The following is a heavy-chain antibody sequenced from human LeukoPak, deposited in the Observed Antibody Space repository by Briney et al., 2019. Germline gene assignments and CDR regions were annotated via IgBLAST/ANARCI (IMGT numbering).Heavy chain of an antibody. CDR1: GCTFTDHY. V-gene: IGHV1-2*02. Sequence: ASVKVSCKALGCTFTDHYFRWLRQAPGQGIEWMGWIHPGRGDTNIAQKFQGRVSLTRDMSISTAYMELSRLTSDDTAVYYCARDHNWGPDYWGQGTLVSVSS. D-gene: IGHD7-27*01. CDR2: IHPGRGDT. J-gene: IGHJ4*02. CDR3: ARDHNWGPDY.